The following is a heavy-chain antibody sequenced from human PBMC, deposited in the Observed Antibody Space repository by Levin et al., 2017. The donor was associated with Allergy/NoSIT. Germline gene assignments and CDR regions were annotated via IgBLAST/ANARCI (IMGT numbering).Heavy chain of an antibody. CDR1: GLTVSSNY. CDR3: ARAVYSSTWGYYFDY. Sequence: GGSLRLSCAASGLTVSSNYMAWVRQAPGKGLEWVSILYSAGWTYYADSLKGRFTISRDNSKNTLYLQMKGLRADDTAVYYCARAVYSSTWGYYFDYWGQGTLVTVSS. CDR2: LYSAGWT. J-gene: IGHJ4*02. D-gene: IGHD6-19*01. V-gene: IGHV3-53*01.